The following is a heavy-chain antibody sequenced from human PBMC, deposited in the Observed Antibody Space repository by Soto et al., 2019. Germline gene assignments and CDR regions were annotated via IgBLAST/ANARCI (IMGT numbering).Heavy chain of an antibody. CDR1: GFTFSSYG. J-gene: IGHJ4*02. CDR2: ISYDGSNK. V-gene: IGHV3-30*18. Sequence: QVQLVESGGGVVQPGRSLRLSCAASGFTFSSYGMHWVRQAPGKGLEWVAVISYDGSNKYYADSVKGRFTISRDNSKNTLYLQMNSLRAEDTAVYYCAKDRDCSGGSCYSGPIDYWGQGTLVTVSS. D-gene: IGHD2-15*01. CDR3: AKDRDCSGGSCYSGPIDY.